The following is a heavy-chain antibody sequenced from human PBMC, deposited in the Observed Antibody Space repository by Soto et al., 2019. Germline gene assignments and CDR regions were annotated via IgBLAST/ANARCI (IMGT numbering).Heavy chain of an antibody. V-gene: IGHV1-69*13. CDR2: IIPIFGTA. J-gene: IGHJ5*02. Sequence: SVKVSCKASGGTFSSYAISWVRQAPGQGLEWMGGIIPIFGTANYAQKFQGRVTITAGESTSTAYMELSSLRSEDTAVYYCARCIVVVPAAMFYWFDPWGQGTLVTVSS. CDR3: ARCIVVVPAAMFYWFDP. D-gene: IGHD2-2*01. CDR1: GGTFSSYA.